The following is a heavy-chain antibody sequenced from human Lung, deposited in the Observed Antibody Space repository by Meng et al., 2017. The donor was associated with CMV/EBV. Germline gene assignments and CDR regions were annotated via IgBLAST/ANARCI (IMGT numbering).Heavy chain of an antibody. CDR1: GGTFRSTS. CDR2: ITPAIETA. V-gene: IGHV1-69*05. J-gene: IGHJ4*02. Sequence: SVXVSXKASGGTFRSTSLMWVRQAPGQGLEWMGGITPAIETADYAQKFRDRVTITTDDSATTAYMEMNSLRSEDTAVYFCARGPSITVGGVIIWPPEDWXQGTLVTVSS. CDR3: ARGPSITVGGVIIWPPED. D-gene: IGHD3-16*02.